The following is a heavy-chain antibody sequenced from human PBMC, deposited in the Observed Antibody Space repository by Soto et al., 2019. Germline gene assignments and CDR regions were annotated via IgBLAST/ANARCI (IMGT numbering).Heavy chain of an antibody. V-gene: IGHV3-7*05. J-gene: IGHJ4*02. Sequence: GESLKISCAASGFTFSSYWMSWVRQAPGKGLEWVANIKQDGSEKYYVDSVKGRFTISRDNAKNSLYLQMNSLRAEDTAVYYCARDGRELVDYWGQGTLVTVSS. CDR1: GFTFSSYW. D-gene: IGHD1-7*01. CDR2: IKQDGSEK. CDR3: ARDGRELVDY.